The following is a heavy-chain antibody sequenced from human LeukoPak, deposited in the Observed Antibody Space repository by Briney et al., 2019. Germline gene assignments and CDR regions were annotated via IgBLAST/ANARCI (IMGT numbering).Heavy chain of an antibody. V-gene: IGHV3-64*01. CDR1: GFTFSSYA. CDR2: ISSNGGST. CDR3: ARCLTRSYDSSGCAFDY. D-gene: IGHD3-22*01. J-gene: IGHJ4*02. Sequence: PGGSLRLSCAASGFTFSSYAMHWVRQAPGKGLEYVSAISSNGGSTYYANSVKGRFTISRDNSKNTLYLQMGSLRAEDMAVYYCARCLTRSYDSSGCAFDYWGQGTLVTVSS.